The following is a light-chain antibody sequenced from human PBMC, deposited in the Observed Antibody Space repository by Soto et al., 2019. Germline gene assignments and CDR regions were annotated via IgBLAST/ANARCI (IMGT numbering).Light chain of an antibody. CDR2: GAS. CDR1: QTVSSSS. V-gene: IGKV3-20*01. Sequence: DIVLTQSPGTLSLSPGERATLSCRASQTVSSSSLAWYQQKPGQAPRLPIFGASTRAAGFPDRFSGSGSGTDFTLTISRLEPEDFAVYYCQQYGSSPRTFGQGTKVDIK. CDR3: QQYGSSPRT. J-gene: IGKJ1*01.